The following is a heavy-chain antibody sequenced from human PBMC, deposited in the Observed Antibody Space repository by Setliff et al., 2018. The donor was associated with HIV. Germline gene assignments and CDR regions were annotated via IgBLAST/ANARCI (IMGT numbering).Heavy chain of an antibody. D-gene: IGHD3-22*01. V-gene: IGHV1-69*05. CDR3: ARAPYYYDSSGYPSHAEYFQH. CDR2: IIPIFGTA. CDR1: GYSLSTYA. Sequence: SVKVSCKASGYSLSTYAISWVRQAPGQGLEWMGGIIPIFGTANYAQKFQGRVTITTDESTSTAYMELSSLRSEDTAVYYCARAPYYYDSSGYPSHAEYFQHWGQGTLVTVSS. J-gene: IGHJ1*01.